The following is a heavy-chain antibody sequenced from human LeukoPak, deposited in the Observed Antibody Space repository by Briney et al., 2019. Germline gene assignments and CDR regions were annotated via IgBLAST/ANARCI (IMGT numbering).Heavy chain of an antibody. CDR3: ARVSIAAADSYYYYMDV. CDR1: GGSISSYH. CDR2: IYYSGST. J-gene: IGHJ6*03. D-gene: IGHD6-13*01. V-gene: IGHV4-59*01. Sequence: PSETLSLTCTVSGGSISSYHWSWIRQPPGKGLEWIGYIYYSGSTKYNPSLKSRVTMSVDTSKNQFSLQLSSVIAADTAVYYCARVSIAAADSYYYYMDVWGKGTTVTISS.